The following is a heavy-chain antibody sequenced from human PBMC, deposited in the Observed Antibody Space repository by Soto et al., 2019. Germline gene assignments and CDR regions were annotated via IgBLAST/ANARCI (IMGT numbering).Heavy chain of an antibody. D-gene: IGHD2-15*01. Sequence: ASVKVSCKASGYTFTGYYMHWVRQAPGHGLEWMGWINPNSGGTNYAQKFQGWVTMTRDTSISTAYMELSRLRSDDTAVYYCARESDWGCSGGSCYSFGYWGQGTLVTVSS. CDR3: ARESDWGCSGGSCYSFGY. CDR1: GYTFTGYY. CDR2: INPNSGGT. V-gene: IGHV1-2*04. J-gene: IGHJ4*02.